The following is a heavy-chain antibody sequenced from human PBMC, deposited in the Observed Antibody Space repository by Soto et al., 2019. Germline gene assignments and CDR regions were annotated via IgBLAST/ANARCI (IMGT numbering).Heavy chain of an antibody. J-gene: IGHJ4*02. CDR3: ARGRYGIAAAGRAYDY. CDR1: GGSFSGYY. V-gene: IGHV4-34*01. CDR2: INHSGST. D-gene: IGHD6-13*01. Sequence: PSETLSLTCAVYGGSFSGYYWSWIRQPPGKGLEWIGEINHSGSTNYNPSLKSRVTISVDTSKNQFSLKLSSVTAADTAVYYCARGRYGIAAAGRAYDYWGQGTLVTVSS.